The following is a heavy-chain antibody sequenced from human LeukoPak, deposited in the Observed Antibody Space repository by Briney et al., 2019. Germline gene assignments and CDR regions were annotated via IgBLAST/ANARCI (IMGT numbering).Heavy chain of an antibody. V-gene: IGHV4-34*01. Sequence: SETLSLTCAVYGGSFSGYYWSWIRQPPGKGLEWVGEINHSGSTNYNPSLKSRVTISVDTSKNQFSLKLSSVTAADTAVYYCARKRKGISSSYPFLNYYYMDVWGKGTTVTVSS. CDR1: GGSFSGYY. D-gene: IGHD6-13*01. J-gene: IGHJ6*03. CDR2: INHSGST. CDR3: ARKRKGISSSYPFLNYYYMDV.